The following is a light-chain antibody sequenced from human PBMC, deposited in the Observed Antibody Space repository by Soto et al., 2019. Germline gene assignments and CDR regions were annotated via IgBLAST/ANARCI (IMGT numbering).Light chain of an antibody. Sequence: DIQMTQSPSSVSSSVGDRVTITCRASQGISSWLAWYQQKPGKAPKLLIYAASSLQSGVPSRFSGSGSGTDFTLPYSGRHPEDFATNYCQPVNSSPLLFGGGTRWRSN. CDR2: AAS. J-gene: IGKJ4*01. CDR1: QGISSW. CDR3: QPVNSSPLL. V-gene: IGKV1-12*01.